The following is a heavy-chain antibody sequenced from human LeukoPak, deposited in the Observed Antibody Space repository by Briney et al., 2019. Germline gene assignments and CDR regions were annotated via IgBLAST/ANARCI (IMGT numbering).Heavy chain of an antibody. Sequence: PGGSLRLSCAASGFTFSSYGMHWVRQAPGKGLEWVAVISYDGSNKYYADSVKGRFTISRDNSKNTLDLQMNSLRAEDTAVYYCARTYGSGSYHKADYWGHGTLVTVSS. CDR2: ISYDGSNK. D-gene: IGHD3-10*01. V-gene: IGHV3-30*03. CDR3: ARTYGSGSYHKADY. CDR1: GFTFSSYG. J-gene: IGHJ4*01.